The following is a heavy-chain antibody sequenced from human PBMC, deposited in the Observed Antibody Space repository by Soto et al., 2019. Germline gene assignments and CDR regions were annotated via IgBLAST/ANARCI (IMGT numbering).Heavy chain of an antibody. D-gene: IGHD3-3*01. J-gene: IGHJ6*02. V-gene: IGHV3-23*01. Sequence: GGSLRLSCVASGFTFSTHAMSWVRQAPGKGLEWVSTFSGSGENIYYAESVKGRLTISRDDSKNTLYLHMNSLRVEDTAVYYCAKDPPWTVGPLAMDVWGQGTTVTVSS. CDR1: GFTFSTHA. CDR2: FSGSGENI. CDR3: AKDPPWTVGPLAMDV.